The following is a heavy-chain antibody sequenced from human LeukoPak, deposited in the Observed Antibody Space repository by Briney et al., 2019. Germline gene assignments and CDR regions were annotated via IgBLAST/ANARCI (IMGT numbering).Heavy chain of an antibody. D-gene: IGHD3-22*01. CDR2: INHSGST. Sequence: PSETLSLTCAVYGGSFSDYYWSWIRQPPGKGLEWIGEINHSGSTNYNPSLKSRVTISLDTSKNQFSLKLSSVTAADTAVYYCARLTSITMIGSWFDPWGQGTLVTVSS. J-gene: IGHJ5*02. CDR1: GGSFSDYY. CDR3: ARLTSITMIGSWFDP. V-gene: IGHV4-34*01.